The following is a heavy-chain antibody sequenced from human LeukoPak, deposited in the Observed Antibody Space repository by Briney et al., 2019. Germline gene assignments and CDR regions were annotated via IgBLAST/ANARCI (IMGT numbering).Heavy chain of an antibody. CDR3: GRTTHYYDSSGSPIDY. J-gene: IGHJ4*02. D-gene: IGHD3-22*01. V-gene: IGHV4-39*01. CDR1: GGSISSGGYY. CDR2: IYHSGST. Sequence: SETLSLTCTVSGGSISSGGYYWGWIRQPPGKGLEWIGSIYHSGSTYYNPSLKGRVTISVDTSKNQFSLKLRSVTAADAAVYYCGRTTHYYDSSGSPIDYWGQGTLVIVSS.